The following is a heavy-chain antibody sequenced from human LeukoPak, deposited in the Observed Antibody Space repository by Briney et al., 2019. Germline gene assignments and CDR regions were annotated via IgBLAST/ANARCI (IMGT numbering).Heavy chain of an antibody. CDR1: GFTFSSYG. CDR2: ISYDGSNK. CDR3: AKDQDYDSSAISN. D-gene: IGHD3-22*01. Sequence: GGSLRLSCAASGFTFSSYGMHWVRQAPGKGLEWVAVISYDGSNKYYADSVKGRFTISRDNSKNTLYLQMNSLRAEDTAVYYCAKDQDYDSSAISNWGQGTLVTVSS. V-gene: IGHV3-30*18. J-gene: IGHJ4*02.